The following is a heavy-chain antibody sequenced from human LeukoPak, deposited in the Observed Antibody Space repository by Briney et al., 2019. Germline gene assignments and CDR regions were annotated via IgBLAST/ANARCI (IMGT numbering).Heavy chain of an antibody. D-gene: IGHD4-17*01. V-gene: IGHV3-53*01. CDR1: GFILDDYG. J-gene: IGHJ4*02. CDR2: IYSGGST. Sequence: GGSLRLSCAASGFILDDYGMSWVRQAPGKGLEWVSVIYSGGSTYYADSVKGRFTISRDNSKNTLYLQMNSLRAEDTAVYYCVRGDYGDYTLFDYWGQGTLVTVSS. CDR3: VRGDYGDYTLFDY.